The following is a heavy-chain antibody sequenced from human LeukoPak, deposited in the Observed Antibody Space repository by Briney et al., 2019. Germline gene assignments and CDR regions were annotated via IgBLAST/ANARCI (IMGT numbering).Heavy chain of an antibody. V-gene: IGHV1-2*06. J-gene: IGHJ4*02. CDR3: ARVDTIYQFDY. D-gene: IGHD3-3*01. CDR1: GYTFTGYF. Sequence: ASVKVSCKASGYTFTGYFMNWVRQAPGQGPEWMGRINPKTGGTNYAQKFQGRVTMTRDTSITTGYMELSRLRSDDTAVYYCARVDTIYQFDYWGQGTLVTVSS. CDR2: INPKTGGT.